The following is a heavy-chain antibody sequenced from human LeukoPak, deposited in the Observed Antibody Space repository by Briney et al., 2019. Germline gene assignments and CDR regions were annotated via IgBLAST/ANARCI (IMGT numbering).Heavy chain of an antibody. J-gene: IGHJ4*02. D-gene: IGHD3-22*01. Sequence: GGSLRLSCAASGFTFNNYAMTWVRQAPGKGLEWVSVISGSGDSTYYADSVKGRFTISRDNSKSTLYLQMDSLRAEDMAVYHCAKGSSASRPYYFAYWGQGTLVAVSS. V-gene: IGHV3-23*01. CDR3: AKGSSASRPYYFAY. CDR1: GFTFNNYA. CDR2: ISGSGDST.